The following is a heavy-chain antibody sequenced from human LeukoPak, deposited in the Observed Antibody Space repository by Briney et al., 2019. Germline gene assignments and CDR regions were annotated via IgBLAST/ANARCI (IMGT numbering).Heavy chain of an antibody. CDR1: GVTFSSDA. CDR2: ITVRSLCT. J-gene: IGHJ4*02. D-gene: IGHD2-15*01. CDR3: AKDREGDCRARCLDY. Sequence: PGGSLRLSCVASGVTFSSDAMNWVRQAPGKGLEWVSVITVRSLCTNYADSVKGRFTISRDHSKNTLYLQMNSLRAEDTAVYVCAKDREGDCRARCLDYWGQGTLVTVSS. V-gene: IGHV3-23*01.